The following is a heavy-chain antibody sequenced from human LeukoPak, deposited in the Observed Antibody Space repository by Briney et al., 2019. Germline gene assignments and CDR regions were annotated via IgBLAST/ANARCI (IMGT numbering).Heavy chain of an antibody. CDR1: GGSISSYY. Sequence: SETLSLTCTVSGGSISSYYWSWIRQPPGKGLGCIGYIYYSGSTNYNPSFKSRVTISVDTSKNQFSLKLSSVTAADTAVYYCARVRGSYLDYWGQGTLVTVSS. CDR3: ARVRGSYLDY. J-gene: IGHJ4*02. D-gene: IGHD1-26*01. CDR2: IYYSGST. V-gene: IGHV4-59*01.